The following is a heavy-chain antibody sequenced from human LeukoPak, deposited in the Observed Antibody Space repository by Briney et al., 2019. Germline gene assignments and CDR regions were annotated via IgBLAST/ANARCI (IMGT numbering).Heavy chain of an antibody. D-gene: IGHD2-2*03. CDR3: AKGGGYCSSTSCFNPYYYYYYMDV. CDR1: GFTVSSNY. V-gene: IGHV3-53*05. J-gene: IGHJ6*03. CDR2: IYSGGST. Sequence: GGSLRLSCAASGFTVSSNYMSWVRQAPGKGLEWVSVIYSGGSTYYADSVKGRFTISRDNSKNTLYLQMNSLRAEDTAVYYCAKGGGYCSSTSCFNPYYYYYYMDVWGKGTTVTVSS.